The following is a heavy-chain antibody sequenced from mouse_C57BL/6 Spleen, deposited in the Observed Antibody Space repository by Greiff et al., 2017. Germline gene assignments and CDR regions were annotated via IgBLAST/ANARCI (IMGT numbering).Heavy chain of an antibody. Sequence: QVQLQQPGAELVKPGASVKLSCKASGYTFTSYWMHWVKQRPGQGLEWIGMIHPNSGSTNYNEKFKSKATLTVDKSSSTAYMQLSSLTSEDSAVYYCARSYSNYVRCAMDYWGQGTSVTVSS. CDR1: GYTFTSYW. D-gene: IGHD2-5*01. CDR2: IHPNSGST. V-gene: IGHV1-64*01. J-gene: IGHJ4*01. CDR3: ARSYSNYVRCAMDY.